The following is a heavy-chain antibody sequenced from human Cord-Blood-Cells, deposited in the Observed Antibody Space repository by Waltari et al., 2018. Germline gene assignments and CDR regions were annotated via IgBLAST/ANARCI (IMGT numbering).Heavy chain of an antibody. J-gene: IGHJ3*02. CDR3: ARLLSITIFGVVNDAFDI. Sequence: QLQLQESGPGLVKPSETLSLTCTVSGVSISSSSYYWGWIRQPPGKGLEWIGSIYYSGSTYYNPSLKSRVTISVDTSKNQFSLKLSSVTAADTAVYYCARLLSITIFGVVNDAFDIWGQGTMVTVSS. V-gene: IGHV4-39*01. CDR1: GVSISSSSYY. CDR2: IYYSGST. D-gene: IGHD3-3*01.